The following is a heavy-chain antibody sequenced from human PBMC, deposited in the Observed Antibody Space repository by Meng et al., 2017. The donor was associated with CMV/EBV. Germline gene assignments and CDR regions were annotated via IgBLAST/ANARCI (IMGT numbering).Heavy chain of an antibody. J-gene: IGHJ4*02. D-gene: IGHD2-2*01. CDR1: GFTFSSYS. Sequence: GGSLRLSCAASGFTFSSYSMNWVRQAPGKGLEWVSSISSSSYIYYADSVKGRFTISRDNSKNTLYLQMNSLRAEDTAVYYCAKGDGLDQLQGPLVDYWGQGTLVTVSS. V-gene: IGHV3-21*01. CDR3: AKGDGLDQLQGPLVDY. CDR2: ISSSSYI.